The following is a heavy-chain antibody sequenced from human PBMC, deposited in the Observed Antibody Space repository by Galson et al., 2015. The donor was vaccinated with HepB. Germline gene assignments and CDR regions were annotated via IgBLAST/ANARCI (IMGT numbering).Heavy chain of an antibody. J-gene: IGHJ6*03. CDR2: MNTNTGKP. D-gene: IGHD3-3*01. V-gene: IGHV7-4-1*02. Sequence: SAKVSCKASGYTFTDYVVNWVRQAPGQGLEWMGWMNTNTGKPTYAPGFAGRFVFSLDTSVTTAYLQISSLETDDIAVYYCARSPLRFLDWLPYYDYYYMDVWGEGTTVTVSS. CDR1: GYTFTDYV. CDR3: ARSPLRFLDWLPYYDYYYMDV.